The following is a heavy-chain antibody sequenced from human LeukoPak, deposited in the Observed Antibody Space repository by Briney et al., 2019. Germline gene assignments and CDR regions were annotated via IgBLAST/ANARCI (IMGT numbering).Heavy chain of an antibody. CDR3: AGRLGKSSPFDY. CDR2: IYSGGST. CDR1: GFTVSSNY. Sequence: GGSLRLSCAASGFTVSSNYMSWVRQAPGKGLEWVSVIYSGGSTYYAGSVKGRFTISRDNSKNTLYLQMNSLRAEDTAVYYCAGRLGKSSPFDYWGQGTLVTVSS. V-gene: IGHV3-66*04. D-gene: IGHD2-15*01. J-gene: IGHJ4*02.